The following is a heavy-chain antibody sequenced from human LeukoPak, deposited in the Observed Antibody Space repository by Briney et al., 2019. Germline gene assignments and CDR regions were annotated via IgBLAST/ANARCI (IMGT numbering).Heavy chain of an antibody. J-gene: IGHJ4*02. Sequence: ASVKVSCKASGYTFTGYYMHWVRQAPGQGLEWMGWINPNSGGTNYAQKFQGRVTITTDESTSTAYMELSSLRSEDTAVYYCARTYYYDSRFDYWGQGTLVTVSS. CDR3: ARTYYYDSRFDY. CDR1: GYTFTGYY. D-gene: IGHD3-22*01. CDR2: INPNSGGT. V-gene: IGHV1-2*02.